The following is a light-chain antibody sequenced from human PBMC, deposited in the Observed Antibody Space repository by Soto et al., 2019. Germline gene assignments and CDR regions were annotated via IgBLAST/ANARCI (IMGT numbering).Light chain of an antibody. Sequence: QSVLTQPPSTSVTPGQSVTISCSSGTSIMGGKTVSWYRVLTGTAPKLLNSSTDQRHSGVPDRFSGSKSGTSAYLAVSGLQSEDEVHYYCATWDVSLKGWVFGGGTKLTVL. V-gene: IGLV1-44*01. J-gene: IGLJ3*02. CDR3: ATWDVSLKGWV. CDR1: TSIMGGKT. CDR2: STD.